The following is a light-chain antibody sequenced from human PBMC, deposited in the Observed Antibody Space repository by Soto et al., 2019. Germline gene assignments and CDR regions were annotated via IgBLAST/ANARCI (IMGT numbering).Light chain of an antibody. V-gene: IGKV3-20*01. J-gene: IGKJ1*01. CDR1: QSVSSFS. Sequence: EIVLTQSPGTLSLAAGERATLSCRASQSVSSFSLAWYQQKPGQSPRLLISGASSRAAGIPDRFSGGGSGTDFTLTISRLEPEDFAVDYCQQCARSPSTFGQGTKVEIK. CDR3: QQCARSPST. CDR2: GAS.